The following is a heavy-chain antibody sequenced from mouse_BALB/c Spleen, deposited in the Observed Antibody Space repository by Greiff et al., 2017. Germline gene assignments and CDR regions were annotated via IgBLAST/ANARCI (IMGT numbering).Heavy chain of an antibody. J-gene: IGHJ4*01. CDR3: ARQYGNSYAMDY. Sequence: DVHLVESGGGLVKPGGSLKLSCAASGFAFSSYDMSWVRQTPEKRLEWVAYISSGGGSTYYPDTVKGRFTISRDNAKNTLYLQMSSLKSEDTAMYYCARQYGNSYAMDYWGQGTSVTVSS. V-gene: IGHV5-12-1*01. CDR2: ISSGGGST. D-gene: IGHD2-10*02. CDR1: GFAFSSYD.